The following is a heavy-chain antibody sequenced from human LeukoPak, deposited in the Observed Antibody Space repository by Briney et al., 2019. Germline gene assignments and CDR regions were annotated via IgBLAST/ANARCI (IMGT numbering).Heavy chain of an antibody. CDR1: GGSISSSSYY. CDR3: ARRVWISGSFAFDI. Sequence: SETLSLTCTVSGGSISSSSYYWGWIRQPPGKGLEWIGSIYYSGSTYSNASLKSRVTISVDTSKNQFSLKLSSVTAADTAVYYCARRVWISGSFAFDIWSQGIMVTVSS. CDR2: IYYSGST. D-gene: IGHD6-13*01. J-gene: IGHJ3*02. V-gene: IGHV4-39*01.